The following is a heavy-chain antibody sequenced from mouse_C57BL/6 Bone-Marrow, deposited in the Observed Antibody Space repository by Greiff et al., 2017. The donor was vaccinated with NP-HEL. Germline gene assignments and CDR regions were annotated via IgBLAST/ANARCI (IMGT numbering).Heavy chain of an antibody. V-gene: IGHV1-64*01. CDR1: GYTFTSYW. CDR3: ARGDYEGFAY. CDR2: IHPNSGST. J-gene: IGHJ3*01. Sequence: QVHVKQPGAELVKPGASVKLSCKASGYTFTSYWMHWVKQRPGQGLEWIGMIHPNSGSTNYNEKFKSKATLTVDKSSSTAYMQLSSLTSEDSAVYYCARGDYEGFAYWGQGTLVTVSA. D-gene: IGHD2-4*01.